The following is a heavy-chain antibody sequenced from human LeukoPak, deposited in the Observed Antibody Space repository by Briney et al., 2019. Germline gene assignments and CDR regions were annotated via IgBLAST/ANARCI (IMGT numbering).Heavy chain of an antibody. CDR3: ARGGLIAARFDY. CDR1: GGSISSHY. D-gene: IGHD6-6*01. CDR2: IYYSGST. Sequence: SETLSLICTVSGGSISSHYWSWIRQPPGKGLEWIGYIYYSGSTNYNPSLKSRVTISVDTSKNQFSLKLSSVTAADTAVYYCARGGLIAARFDYWGQGTLVTVSS. V-gene: IGHV4-59*11. J-gene: IGHJ4*02.